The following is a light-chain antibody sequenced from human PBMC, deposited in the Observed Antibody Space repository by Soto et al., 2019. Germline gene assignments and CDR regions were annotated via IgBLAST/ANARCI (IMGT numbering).Light chain of an antibody. V-gene: IGKV1-5*01. CDR3: QQYESDSPWT. Sequence: DIQMTQSPSTLSASVGDRVTITCRASQSIGGWLAWYQQKPGKAPNLLIYDASTLESGVTSRFSGSGSGTEFTLTISSLQHGDFATYYCQQYESDSPWTFGQGTKVDI. CDR1: QSIGGW. CDR2: DAS. J-gene: IGKJ1*01.